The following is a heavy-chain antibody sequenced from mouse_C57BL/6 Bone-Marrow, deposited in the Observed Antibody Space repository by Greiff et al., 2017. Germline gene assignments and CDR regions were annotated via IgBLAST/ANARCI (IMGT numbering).Heavy chain of an antibody. J-gene: IGHJ4*01. CDR3: AREDYYYVSSYCAMDY. V-gene: IGHV1-64*01. CDR1: GYTFTSYW. D-gene: IGHD1-1*01. Sequence: QVQLQQSGAELVKPGASVKLSCKASGYTFTSYWMHWVKQRPGQGLEWIGMIHPNSGSTNYNEKFKSKATLTADKSSSTAYMQLSSLTSEDSAIYYFAREDYYYVSSYCAMDYWGQGTSVTVSS. CDR2: IHPNSGST.